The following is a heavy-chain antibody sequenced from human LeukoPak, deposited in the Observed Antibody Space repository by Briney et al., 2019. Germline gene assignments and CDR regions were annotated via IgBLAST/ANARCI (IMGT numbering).Heavy chain of an antibody. V-gene: IGHV3-7*01. D-gene: IGHD4-23*01. CDR2: IKKDGSEK. J-gene: IGHJ4*02. Sequence: GGSLRLSCAASGFTFNMHWMNWIRQAPGKGLESVAYIKKDGSEKYYVDSVSGRFTISRDNAKNSLYLQMNSLRAEDTTVYHCARDAGYGGNSDYWGQGTLVTVSS. CDR3: ARDAGYGGNSDY. CDR1: GFTFNMHW.